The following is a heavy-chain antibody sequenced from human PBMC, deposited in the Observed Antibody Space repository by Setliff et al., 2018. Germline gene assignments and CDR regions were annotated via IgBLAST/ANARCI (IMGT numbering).Heavy chain of an antibody. Sequence: PSETLSLTCAVYGGSFSGYYWSWIRQHAGKRLEWIGGIIHSGCTNYNPSLKSRVTMSVDTSKNQFSLKLSSVTAADTAVYYCARKGISALSGAFDMWGQGTMVTVSS. V-gene: IGHV4-34*10. CDR1: GGSFSGYY. J-gene: IGHJ3*02. CDR2: IIHSGCT. D-gene: IGHD1-26*01. CDR3: ARKGISALSGAFDM.